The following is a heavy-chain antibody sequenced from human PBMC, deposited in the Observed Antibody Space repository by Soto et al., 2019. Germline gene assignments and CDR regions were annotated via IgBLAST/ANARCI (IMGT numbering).Heavy chain of an antibody. Sequence: QVQLQESGPGLVKPSQTLSLTCTVSGGSISSGGYYWSWIRQHPGKGLEWIGYLYYSGSTYYNPSPKGRVSISVDTCKNQFSLKLSSGTAPDTGVYYCAGGGLHLGELSHWGQGTLVTVSS. CDR1: GGSISSGGYY. CDR3: AGGGLHLGELSH. D-gene: IGHD3-16*02. CDR2: LYYSGST. J-gene: IGHJ4*02. V-gene: IGHV4-31*03.